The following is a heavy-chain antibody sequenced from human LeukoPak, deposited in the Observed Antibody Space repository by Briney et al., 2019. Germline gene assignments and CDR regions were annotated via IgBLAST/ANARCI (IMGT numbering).Heavy chain of an antibody. CDR2: IRGSGGST. CDR1: GFTFSTYA. D-gene: IGHD2-2*01. Sequence: GGSLRLSCAASGFTFSTYAMSWVRQAPGKGLEWVSAIRGSGGSTFYADSVRGRFTISRDNSKNTLYLHMNSLRAEDTAVYYCAKAAQPNRGYCSSTSCKYYYMDVWGKGTTVTVSS. V-gene: IGHV3-23*01. CDR3: AKAAQPNRGYCSSTSCKYYYMDV. J-gene: IGHJ6*03.